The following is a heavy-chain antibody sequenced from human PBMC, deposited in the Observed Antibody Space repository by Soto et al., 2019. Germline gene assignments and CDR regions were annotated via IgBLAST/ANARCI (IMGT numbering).Heavy chain of an antibody. CDR1: GFTFGSYG. V-gene: IGHV3-33*01. CDR3: ARDGDDNTSSENDY. Sequence: GGSLRLSCAASGFTFGSYGMHWVRQAPGKGLEWVAFIWHDGGNKFYAESVKGRFTISRDNSKNTLYLQMTSLSAEDTAVYYCARDGDDNTSSENDYWGQGTLVTVSS. CDR2: IWHDGGNK. D-gene: IGHD2-2*01. J-gene: IGHJ4*02.